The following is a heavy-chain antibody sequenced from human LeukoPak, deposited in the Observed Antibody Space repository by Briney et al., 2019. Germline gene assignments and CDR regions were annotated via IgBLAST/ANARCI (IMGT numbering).Heavy chain of an antibody. D-gene: IGHD6-13*01. CDR3: ARLAAAGTSRPDYGMDV. Sequence: PGGSLRLSCAASGFTVSHNYMSWVRQAPGKGLEWVSVIYSGRSTYYADSVKGRFTISRDNSKNTLYLQMNSLRAEDTAVYYCARLAAAGTSRPDYGMDVWGQGTTVTVSS. CDR1: GFTVSHNY. J-gene: IGHJ6*02. V-gene: IGHV3-66*04. CDR2: IYSGRST.